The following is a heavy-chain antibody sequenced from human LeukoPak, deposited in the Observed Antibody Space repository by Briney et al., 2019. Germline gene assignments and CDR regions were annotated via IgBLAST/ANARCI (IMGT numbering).Heavy chain of an antibody. Sequence: GGSLRLSCADSGFLFSDFIDHTMVWVRQAPGKGLEWVSYISSSSTSISYADSVRGRFSIPRDNAQRSLYLHMNSLRDEDTAVYYCAREFSVVGNFDYWGQGTLVIVSS. CDR3: AREFSVVGNFDY. J-gene: IGHJ4*02. CDR2: ISSSSTSI. V-gene: IGHV3-21*01. D-gene: IGHD2-21*01. CDR1: GFLFSDFIDHT.